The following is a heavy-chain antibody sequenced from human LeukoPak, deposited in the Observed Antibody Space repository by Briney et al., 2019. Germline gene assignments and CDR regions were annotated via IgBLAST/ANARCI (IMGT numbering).Heavy chain of an antibody. Sequence: ASVKVSCKASGYTFTSYGISWVRQAPGQGLEWMGWISAYNGNTNYGQKLQGRVTMTTDTSTSTAYMELRSLRSDDTAVYYCARSIVVEPAAKFDYWGQGTLVTVSS. D-gene: IGHD2-2*01. CDR2: ISAYNGNT. CDR1: GYTFTSYG. V-gene: IGHV1-18*01. CDR3: ARSIVVEPAAKFDY. J-gene: IGHJ4*02.